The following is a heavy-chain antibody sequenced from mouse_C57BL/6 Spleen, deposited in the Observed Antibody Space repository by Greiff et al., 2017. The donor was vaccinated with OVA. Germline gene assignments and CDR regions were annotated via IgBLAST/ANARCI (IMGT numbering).Heavy chain of an antibody. J-gene: IGHJ4*01. CDR3: ARYYGSVYYAMDY. CDR1: GYAFTNYF. Sequence: VQLQQSGAELVRPGTSVKVSCKASGYAFTNYFIEWVKQRPGQGLEWIGLINPGSGGTKYNEKFKGKATLTANQSSSTAYMQLSSLTSEDSAVYFCARYYGSVYYAMDYWGQGTSVTVSS. V-gene: IGHV1-54*01. CDR2: INPGSGGT. D-gene: IGHD1-1*01.